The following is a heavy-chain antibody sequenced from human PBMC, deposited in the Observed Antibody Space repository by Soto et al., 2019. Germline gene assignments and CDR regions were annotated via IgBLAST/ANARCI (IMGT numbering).Heavy chain of an antibody. Sequence: ASATLCLTCTVSGGSISTYYWSWIRQPPGKGLEWIGYIYYSGSTNYNPSLKSRVTISVDTSKSQFSLRLSSVTAADTAVYYWARYLTGARPLYYLDDWGQGTLVTVS. V-gene: IGHV4-59*01. D-gene: IGHD6-6*01. CDR2: IYYSGST. CDR3: ARYLTGARPLYYLDD. J-gene: IGHJ4*02. CDR1: GGSISTYY.